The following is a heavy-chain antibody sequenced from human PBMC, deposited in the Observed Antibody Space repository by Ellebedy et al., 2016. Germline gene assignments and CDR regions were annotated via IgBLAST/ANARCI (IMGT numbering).Heavy chain of an antibody. CDR3: ARVMVRGVIITPYGMDV. V-gene: IGHV1-69*13. J-gene: IGHJ6*02. Sequence: SVKVSCXASGGTFSSYAISWVRQAPGQGLEWMGGIIPIFGTANYAQKFQGRVTITADESTSTAYMELSSLRSEDTAVYYCARVMVRGVIITPYGMDVWGQGTTVTVSS. D-gene: IGHD3-10*01. CDR2: IIPIFGTA. CDR1: GGTFSSYA.